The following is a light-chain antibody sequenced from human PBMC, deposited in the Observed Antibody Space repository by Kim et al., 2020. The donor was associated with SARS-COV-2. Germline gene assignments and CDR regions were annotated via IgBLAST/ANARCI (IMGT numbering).Light chain of an antibody. Sequence: ALGQTVRIKCQGDSLRTYSAGWCQQKPGQAPILVIYGKTNRPSGIPDRFSGSSSGNTASLTITGAQAEDEADYYCYSRDSSANHLVFAGGTKVTVL. CDR2: GKT. V-gene: IGLV3-19*01. CDR1: SLRTYS. J-gene: IGLJ2*01. CDR3: YSRDSSANHLV.